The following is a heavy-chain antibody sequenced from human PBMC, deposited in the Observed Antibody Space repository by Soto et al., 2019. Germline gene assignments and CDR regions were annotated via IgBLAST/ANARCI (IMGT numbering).Heavy chain of an antibody. V-gene: IGHV4-59*08. CDR3: ARHQLTMVRGVIVLWYFDY. D-gene: IGHD3-10*01. CDR1: GGSISGYY. Sequence: PSETLSLTCTVSGGSISGYYWSWIRQPPGKGLEWIGYMYNTGSTVYNPSFKSRVTISVDTSKNQFSLKLSSVTAADTAVYYCARHQLTMVRGVIVLWYFDYWGQGTLVTVSS. J-gene: IGHJ4*02. CDR2: MYNTGST.